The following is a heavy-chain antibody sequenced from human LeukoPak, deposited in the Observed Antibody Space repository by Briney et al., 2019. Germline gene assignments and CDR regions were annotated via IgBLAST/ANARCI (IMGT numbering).Heavy chain of an antibody. D-gene: IGHD6-13*01. J-gene: IGHJ5*02. CDR2: INPNSGGT. CDR1: GYTFTGYY. V-gene: IGHV1-2*02. Sequence: ASVKVSCKASGYTFTGYYMHWVRQAPGQGLEWMGWINPNSGGTNYAQKFQGRVTMTRDTSISTAYMELSRLRSDDTAVYYCARVGRRGYSSSWYEINWFDPWGQGTLVTVSS. CDR3: ARVGRRGYSSSWYEINWFDP.